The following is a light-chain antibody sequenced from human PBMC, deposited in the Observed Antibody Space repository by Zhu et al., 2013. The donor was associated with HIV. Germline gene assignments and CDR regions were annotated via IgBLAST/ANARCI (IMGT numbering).Light chain of an antibody. V-gene: IGLV2-14*01. J-gene: IGLJ3*02. CDR3: ASYTSSATVV. Sequence: QSALTQPASVSGSPGQSITISCTGSSNDVGGYNYVSWYQYHPGKAPKLMIYDVSNRPSGISNRFSGSKSGNSASLTISGLQAEDEAEYYCASYTSSATVVFGGGTKLTV. CDR2: DVS. CDR1: SNDVGGYNY.